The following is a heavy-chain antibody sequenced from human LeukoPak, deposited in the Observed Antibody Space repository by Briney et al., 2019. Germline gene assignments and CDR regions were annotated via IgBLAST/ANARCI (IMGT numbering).Heavy chain of an antibody. V-gene: IGHV3-53*01. D-gene: IGHD6-13*01. J-gene: IGHJ3*02. CDR1: GFTVSSNY. CDR2: IYSGGCT. Sequence: GGSLRLSCAASGFTVSSNYMSWVRQAPGKGLEWVSVIYSGGCTYYADSVKGRFTISRDNSKNTLYLQMNSLRAEDTAVYYCARTPMTSSSWCRSDAFDIWGQGTMVTVSS. CDR3: ARTPMTSSSWCRSDAFDI.